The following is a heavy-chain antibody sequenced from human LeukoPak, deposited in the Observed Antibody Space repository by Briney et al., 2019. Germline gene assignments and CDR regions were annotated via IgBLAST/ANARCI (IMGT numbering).Heavy chain of an antibody. V-gene: IGHV3-30*04. CDR3: ARSLVVGATYPYH. CDR2: ISYDGSNK. Sequence: PGRSLRLSCAASGFTFSSYAMHWVRQAPGKGLEWVAVISYDGSNKYYADSVKGRFTISRDNSKNTLYLQMNSLRAEDTAVYYCARSLVVGATYPYHWGQGILVTVSS. CDR1: GFTFSSYA. J-gene: IGHJ5*02. D-gene: IGHD1-26*01.